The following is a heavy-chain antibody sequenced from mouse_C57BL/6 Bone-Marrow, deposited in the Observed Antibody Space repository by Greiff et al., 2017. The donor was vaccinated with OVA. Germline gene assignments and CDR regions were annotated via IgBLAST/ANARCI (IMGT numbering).Heavy chain of an antibody. Sequence: QVQLQQSGAELVRPGASVKLSCKASGYTFTDYYINWVKQRPGQGLEWIARIYPGSGNTYYNEKFKGKATLTAEQSSSTAYMQLSSLTSEDSAVYFCARYYDGYRYAMDYWGQGTSVTVSS. D-gene: IGHD2-3*01. CDR1: GYTFTDYY. CDR2: IYPGSGNT. V-gene: IGHV1-76*01. CDR3: ARYYDGYRYAMDY. J-gene: IGHJ4*01.